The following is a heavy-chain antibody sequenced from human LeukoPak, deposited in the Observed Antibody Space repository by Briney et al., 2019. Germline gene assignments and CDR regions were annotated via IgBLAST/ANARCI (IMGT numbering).Heavy chain of an antibody. CDR3: AKGGGYEAQYYYYYLDV. D-gene: IGHD5-12*01. CDR1: GFTFSTYA. CDR2: ISDDGSNK. V-gene: IGHV3-30*04. J-gene: IGHJ6*03. Sequence: GGSLRLSCAASGFTFSTYAMHWVRQAPGKGLEWVAVISDDGSNKYYADSVKGRFTISRDNSKNTLYLQMKSLRAEDTAVYYCAKGGGYEAQYYYYYLDVWGKGTTVTISS.